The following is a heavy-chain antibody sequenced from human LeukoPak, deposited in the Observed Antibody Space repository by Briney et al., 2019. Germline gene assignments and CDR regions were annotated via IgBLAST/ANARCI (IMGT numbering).Heavy chain of an antibody. J-gene: IGHJ6*02. D-gene: IGHD3-22*01. CDR3: ARGRIAKVVVVHSFSYGMDV. CDR1: GGSLSDYL. V-gene: IGHV4-34*01. CDR2: INDYTGDT. Sequence: PSETLSLTCTVYGGSLSDYLWTWIRQSPGQALEWIGEINDYTGDTNYNPSLNCRVSISLEKSENQFSLELRSVTAADTAVYYCARGRIAKVVVVHSFSYGMDVWGQGTTVTVSS.